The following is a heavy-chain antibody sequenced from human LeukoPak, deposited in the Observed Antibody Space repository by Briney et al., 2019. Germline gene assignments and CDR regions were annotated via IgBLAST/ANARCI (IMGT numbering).Heavy chain of an antibody. CDR1: GGSISSYY. J-gene: IGHJ4*02. V-gene: IGHV4-4*07. Sequence: PSETLSLTCTVSGGSISSYYWSWIRQPAGKGLEWIGRIYTSGSTNYNPSLKSRVTMSVDTSKNQFSLKLSSVTAADTAVYYCASGPPPYYYDSSGYPYYFDYWGQGTLVTVPS. CDR2: IYTSGST. D-gene: IGHD3-22*01. CDR3: ASGPPPYYYDSSGYPYYFDY.